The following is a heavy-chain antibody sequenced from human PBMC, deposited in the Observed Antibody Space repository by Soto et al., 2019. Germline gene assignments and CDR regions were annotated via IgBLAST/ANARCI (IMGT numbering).Heavy chain of an antibody. CDR3: ARVSPPSCGGGNRYRLDSDFDS. Sequence: QVQLVQSGAEVKKPGSSLKVSCKTSGVTFSTSGISWVRQGPGQGLEWMGGLIPLFGTPKYARKFQGRVSSTADDDSTPTYLDVSGISSDDTAFYYCARVSPPSCGGGNRYRLDSDFDSGGQGYQVVVPS. CDR2: LIPLFGTP. CDR1: GVTFSTSG. D-gene: IGHD2-21*01. J-gene: IGHJ5*01. V-gene: IGHV1-69*01.